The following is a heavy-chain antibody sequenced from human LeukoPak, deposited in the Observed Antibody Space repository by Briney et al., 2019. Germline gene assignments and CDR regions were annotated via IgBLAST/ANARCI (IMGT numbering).Heavy chain of an antibody. CDR1: GFTFSSYA. Sequence: GGSLRLSCAASGFTFSSYAMSWVRQAPGKGLEWVSGINWTGGITAYADSVRGRFTISRDNAKNSLYLQMNSLRAEDTALYYCASSRLGGAFDIWGQGTMATVSS. J-gene: IGHJ3*02. D-gene: IGHD3-16*01. V-gene: IGHV3-20*04. CDR2: INWTGGIT. CDR3: ASSRLGGAFDI.